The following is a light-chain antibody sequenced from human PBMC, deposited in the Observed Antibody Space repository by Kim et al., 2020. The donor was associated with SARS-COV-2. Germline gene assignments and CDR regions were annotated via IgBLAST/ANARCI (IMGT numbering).Light chain of an antibody. V-gene: IGKV3-20*01. CDR1: QSVSSSY. J-gene: IGKJ1*01. Sequence: VSPGERATLSCRASQSVSSSYLAWYQQKPGQAPRLLIYGASSRATGIPDRFSGSGSGTDFTLTISSLEPEDFAVYYCQLYGSSWTFGQGAKVDIK. CDR3: QLYGSSWT. CDR2: GAS.